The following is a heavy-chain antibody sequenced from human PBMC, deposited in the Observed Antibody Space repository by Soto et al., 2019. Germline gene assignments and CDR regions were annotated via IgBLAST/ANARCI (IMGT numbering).Heavy chain of an antibody. CDR1: GFSIRDYW. J-gene: IGHJ6*02. Sequence: GGSLRLSCEASGFSIRDYWMHWVRQAPGEGLVWVSCINGDASSTTYADSVKGRFTISRDDAKNTVYLQMTSLRAEDTAVYFCARDRSYAMEVWGQGTSVTVSS. CDR2: INGDASST. CDR3: ARDRSYAMEV. V-gene: IGHV3-74*01.